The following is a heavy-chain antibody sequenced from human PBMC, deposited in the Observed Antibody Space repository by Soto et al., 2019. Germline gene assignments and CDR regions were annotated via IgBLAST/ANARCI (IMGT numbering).Heavy chain of an antibody. J-gene: IGHJ6*02. CDR3: ARDGALEVVAALDYYYYGMDV. CDR2: INAGNGNT. D-gene: IGHD2-15*01. Sequence: ASVKVSCKASGYTFTSYAMHWVRQAPGQRLEWMGWINAGNGNTKYSQKFQGRVTITRDTSASTAYMGLSSLRSEDTAVYYCARDGALEVVAALDYYYYGMDVWGQGTTVTVSS. CDR1: GYTFTSYA. V-gene: IGHV1-3*01.